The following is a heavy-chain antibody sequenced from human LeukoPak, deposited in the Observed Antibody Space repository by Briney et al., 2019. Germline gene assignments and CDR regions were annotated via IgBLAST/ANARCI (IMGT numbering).Heavy chain of an antibody. V-gene: IGHV3-7*04. D-gene: IGHD1-26*01. CDR2: IKQDGSEK. CDR1: GFTFSTYW. J-gene: IGHJ3*02. Sequence: GGSLRLSCAASGFTFSTYWMSWVRQAPGKGLEWVANIKQDGSEKYYVDSVKGRFTISRDNAKNSLYLQMNSLRAEDTAVYDCARGSGSYYFDAFDIWGQGTMVTVSS. CDR3: ARGSGSYYFDAFDI.